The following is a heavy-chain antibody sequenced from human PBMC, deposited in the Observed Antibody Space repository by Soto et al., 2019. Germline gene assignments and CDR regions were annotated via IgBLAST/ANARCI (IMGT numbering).Heavy chain of an antibody. V-gene: IGHV3-30-3*01. CDR2: ISYDGSNK. CDR1: GFTFSSYA. Sequence: QVQLVESGGGVVQPGRSLRLSCAASGFTFSSYAMHWVRQAPGKGLEWVAVISYDGSNKYYADSVKGRFTISRDNSKNTLYLQMNSLRAEDTAVYYCARDGATTDYYYYGMDVW. J-gene: IGHJ6*01. D-gene: IGHD4-17*01. CDR3: ARDGATTDYYYYGMDV.